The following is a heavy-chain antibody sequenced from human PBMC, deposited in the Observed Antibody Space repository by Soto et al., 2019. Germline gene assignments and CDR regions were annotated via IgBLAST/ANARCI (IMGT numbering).Heavy chain of an antibody. CDR2: IDYSGTT. CDR3: ARRKGRSTYDLDY. Sequence: QTPVRGLEWIGIIDYSGTTYYNPSLKRRLTMSVDTSKNHFSLNLSSVTAADKSVYYCARRKGRSTYDLDYGGQ. J-gene: IGHJ4*02. V-gene: IGHV4-39*02. D-gene: IGHD5-12*01.